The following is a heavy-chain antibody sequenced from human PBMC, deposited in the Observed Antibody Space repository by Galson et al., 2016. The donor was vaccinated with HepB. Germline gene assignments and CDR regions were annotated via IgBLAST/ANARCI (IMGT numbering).Heavy chain of an antibody. CDR2: FSGYNGYT. D-gene: IGHD6-13*01. V-gene: IGHV1-18*01. J-gene: IGHJ4*02. Sequence: SVKVSCKASGYIFTSYGINWVRQAPGQGLEWVGWFSGYNGYTSSAQKLQGRVTMTADTSTSTAYMDLRSLRSDDTAVYYCARDPHTSIWYADYWGQGSQVTVSS. CDR1: GYIFTSYG. CDR3: ARDPHTSIWYADY.